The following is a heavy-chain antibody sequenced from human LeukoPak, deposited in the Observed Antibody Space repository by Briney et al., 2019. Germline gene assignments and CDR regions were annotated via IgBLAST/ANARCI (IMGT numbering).Heavy chain of an antibody. J-gene: IGHJ4*02. Sequence: PGGSLRLSCAASGFDFNNYVMHWVRQAPGKGLEWVGHIKNKTHGGATDYAAPVKGRFIISRDDSTNTLYLQMNSLRTEDTAVYYCARGFCSSTSCYQGPFDFWGQGTLVTVSS. CDR1: GFDFNNYV. V-gene: IGHV3-15*01. CDR3: ARGFCSSTSCYQGPFDF. D-gene: IGHD2-2*01. CDR2: IKNKTHGGAT.